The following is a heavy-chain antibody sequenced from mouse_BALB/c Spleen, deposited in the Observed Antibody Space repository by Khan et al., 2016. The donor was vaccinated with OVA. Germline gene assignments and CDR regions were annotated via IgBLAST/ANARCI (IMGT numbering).Heavy chain of an antibody. CDR3: TRDRIDS. V-gene: IGHV1-7*01. J-gene: IGHJ2*01. CDR2: INPNSGYT. CDR1: GYTFTTYW. Sequence: VQLQQSGAELAKPGASVKMSCKASGYTFTTYWMHWIKQRPGQGLEWIGYINPNSGYTDYNEKFKGRATLSADRSSSTAYMQLSSLASEDSAVYSCTRDRIDSWGQGTPLPFSS.